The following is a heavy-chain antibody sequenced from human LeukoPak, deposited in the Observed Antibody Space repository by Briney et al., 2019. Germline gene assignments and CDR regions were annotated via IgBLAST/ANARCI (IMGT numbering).Heavy chain of an antibody. Sequence: PGGSLRLSCAASGFDFKTYEMNWVRQAPGKGLEWISYISGRNIINYADSVKGRFTISRDNTKNSLYLQMNGLRAEDTAVYYCASELWFGESNALDTWGQGTVVTVSS. CDR3: ASELWFGESNALDT. J-gene: IGHJ3*02. D-gene: IGHD3-10*01. V-gene: IGHV3-48*03. CDR2: ISGRNII. CDR1: GFDFKTYE.